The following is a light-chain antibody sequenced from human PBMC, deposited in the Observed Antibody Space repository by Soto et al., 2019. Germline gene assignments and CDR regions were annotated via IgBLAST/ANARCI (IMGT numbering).Light chain of an antibody. J-gene: IGLJ3*02. V-gene: IGLV2-23*02. CDR3: FSYAGSSIWV. Sequence: QSVLTQPPSASGTPGQRVTISCTGTRSDIGSYNNVAWYQKHPGKAPRVMIFGVTKRPSGISNRFFGSKSGSTASLTISGLQAEDEADYFCFSYAGSSIWVFGGGTKLTVL. CDR2: GVT. CDR1: RSDIGSYNN.